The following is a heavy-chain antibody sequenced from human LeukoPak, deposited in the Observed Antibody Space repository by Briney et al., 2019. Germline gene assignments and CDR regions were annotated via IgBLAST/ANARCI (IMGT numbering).Heavy chain of an antibody. CDR1: GGPISSYY. CDR2: IYSSGST. V-gene: IGHV4-4*07. CDR3: AGGGYPDWFDP. J-gene: IGHJ5*02. D-gene: IGHD6-13*01. Sequence: SETLSLTCTVSGGPISSYYWSWIRQPAGKGLEWIGRIYSSGSTNYNPSLKSRVTISVDTSKNQFSRKLSSVTAADTAVYYCAGGGYPDWFDPWGQGTLVTVSS.